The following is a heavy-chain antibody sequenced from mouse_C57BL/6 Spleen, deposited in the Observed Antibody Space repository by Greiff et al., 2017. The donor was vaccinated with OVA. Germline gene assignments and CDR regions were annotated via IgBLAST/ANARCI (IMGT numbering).Heavy chain of an antibody. CDR3: ARPRLLRWYFDV. Sequence: EVQLKESGGGLVKPGGSLKLSCAASGFTFSDYGMHWVRQAPEKGLEWVAYISSGSSTIYYADTVKGRFTISRDNAKNTLFLQMTSLRSEDTAMYYCARPRLLRWYFDVWGTGTTVTVSS. V-gene: IGHV5-17*01. J-gene: IGHJ1*03. CDR1: GFTFSDYG. CDR2: ISSGSSTI. D-gene: IGHD2-1*01.